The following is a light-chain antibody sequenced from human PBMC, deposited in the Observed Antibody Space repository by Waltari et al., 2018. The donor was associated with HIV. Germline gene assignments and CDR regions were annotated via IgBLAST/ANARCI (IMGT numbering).Light chain of an antibody. CDR3: YSTESNGNHRV. V-gene: IGLV3-10*01. Sequence: SYELTQPPSVSVSPGPTARITCSGDTLSTNYSHLYQQKSGQAPVLVIYEDIKRPSGIPERFSGSSSGTMAILTISGAQVEDEADYYCYSTESNGNHRVFGGGTKLTVL. CDR1: TLSTNY. J-gene: IGLJ3*02. CDR2: EDI.